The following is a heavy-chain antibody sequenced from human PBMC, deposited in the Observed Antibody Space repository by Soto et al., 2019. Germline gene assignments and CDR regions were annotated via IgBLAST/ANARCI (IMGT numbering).Heavy chain of an antibody. J-gene: IGHJ6*02. Sequence: GASVKVSCKASGYTFAGYYMHWVRQAPGQGLEWMGWINPNSGGTNYAQKFQGWVTMTRDTSISTAYMELSRLRSDDTAVYYCAREVQNYYGIDVWGQGTTVTVSS. V-gene: IGHV1-2*04. CDR2: INPNSGGT. CDR1: GYTFAGYY. CDR3: AREVQNYYGIDV.